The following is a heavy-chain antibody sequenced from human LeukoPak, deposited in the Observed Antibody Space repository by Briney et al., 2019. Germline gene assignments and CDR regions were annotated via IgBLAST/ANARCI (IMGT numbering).Heavy chain of an antibody. CDR1: GGSISSGSYY. CDR3: ARDRRIAAAATGYYYGMDV. CDR2: ICTSGST. J-gene: IGHJ6*02. V-gene: IGHV4-61*02. Sequence: KASETLSHTCTVSGGSISSGSYYWSWIRQPAGKGLEWIGRICTSGSTNYNPSLKSRVTISVDTSKNQFSLKLSSVTAADTAVYYCARDRRIAAAATGYYYGMDVWGQGTTVTVSS. D-gene: IGHD6-13*01.